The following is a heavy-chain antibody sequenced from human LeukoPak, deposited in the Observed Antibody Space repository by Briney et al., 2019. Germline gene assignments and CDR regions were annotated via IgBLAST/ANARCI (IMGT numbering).Heavy chain of an antibody. V-gene: IGHV3-15*01. CDR3: TTGCSTIFQSARPPYYYYMDV. Sequence: GGSLRLSCAASGFTFSNAWMNWVRQAPGKGLEWVGRIKSKTGGGTTDYATPVKRRFTISRDDSKNTLYLQMNSLKTEDTAVYYCTTGCSTIFQSARPPYYYYMDVWGKGTTVTVSS. J-gene: IGHJ6*03. D-gene: IGHD3-9*01. CDR2: IKSKTGGGTT. CDR1: GFTFSNAW.